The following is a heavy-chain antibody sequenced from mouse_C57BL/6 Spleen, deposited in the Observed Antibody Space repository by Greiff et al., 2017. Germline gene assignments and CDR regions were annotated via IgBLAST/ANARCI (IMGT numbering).Heavy chain of an antibody. CDR3: ARLHYGSSYYAMDY. V-gene: IGHV1-9*01. J-gene: IGHJ4*01. Sequence: QVQLQHSGAELMKPGASVKLSCKATGYTFTGYWIEWVKQRPGHGLEWIGEILPGSGSTNYNEKFKGKATFTADTSSNTAYMQLSSLTTEDPAIYYCARLHYGSSYYAMDYWGQGTSVTVSS. D-gene: IGHD1-1*01. CDR2: ILPGSGST. CDR1: GYTFTGYW.